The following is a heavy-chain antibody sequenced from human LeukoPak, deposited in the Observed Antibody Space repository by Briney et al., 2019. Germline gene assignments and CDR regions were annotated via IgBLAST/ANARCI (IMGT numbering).Heavy chain of an antibody. V-gene: IGHV3-23*01. CDR1: GFTFSSYA. CDR2: ISGSGGGT. Sequence: GSLRLSCAASGFTFSSYAMSWVRQAPGKGLEWVSGISGSGGGTYNADSVKGRFTISRDNSKNTLYLQMNSLRAEDTAVYYCAKNGVNYWYFDLWGRSTLVTVSS. CDR3: AKNGVNYWYFDL. J-gene: IGHJ2*01. D-gene: IGHD2-8*01.